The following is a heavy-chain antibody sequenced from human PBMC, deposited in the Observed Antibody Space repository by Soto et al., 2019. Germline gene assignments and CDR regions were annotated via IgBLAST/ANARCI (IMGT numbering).Heavy chain of an antibody. V-gene: IGHV2-5*02. Sequence: SAPTLWNDTQTRTLPCTFSGFSLRTVDVDGVFIRQTPGKALEWLELIYWDDDKRYSPSLKSRLTITKDTSKNQVVLTMTNMDTVDTASYYCAHSLKMYYYDSSGSNWFAAWGQ. CDR2: IYWDDDK. J-gene: IGHJ5*02. CDR3: AHSLKMYYYDSSGSNWFAA. D-gene: IGHD3-22*01. CDR1: GFSLRTVDVD.